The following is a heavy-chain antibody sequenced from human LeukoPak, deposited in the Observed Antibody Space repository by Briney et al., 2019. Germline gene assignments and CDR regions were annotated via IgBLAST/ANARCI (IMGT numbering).Heavy chain of an antibody. CDR2: IYYSGST. V-gene: IGHV4-59*01. Sequence: SETLSLTCTVSGGSISSYYWSWIRQPPGKGLEWIGYIYYSGSTNYNPSLKSRVTISVDTSKNQFSLKLGSVTAADTAVYYCARDLFYSGTYARFDHWGQGTLVTVSS. D-gene: IGHD1-26*01. J-gene: IGHJ5*02. CDR1: GGSISSYY. CDR3: ARDLFYSGTYARFDH.